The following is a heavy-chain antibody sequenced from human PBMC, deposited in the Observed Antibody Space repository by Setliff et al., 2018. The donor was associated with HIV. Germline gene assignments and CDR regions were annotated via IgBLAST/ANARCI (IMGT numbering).Heavy chain of an antibody. D-gene: IGHD3-22*01. Sequence: GASVKVSCKASGGTFNTYTINWVRQAPGHGLEWMGGITPLFGTSNYAQKFQGRVTITVDTSTSIVDMEISSLRSDDTAVFFCAREDYYDSRAFDIWGQGTVVTVSS. CDR3: AREDYYDSRAFDI. V-gene: IGHV1-69*06. CDR1: GGTFNTYT. CDR2: ITPLFGTS. J-gene: IGHJ3*02.